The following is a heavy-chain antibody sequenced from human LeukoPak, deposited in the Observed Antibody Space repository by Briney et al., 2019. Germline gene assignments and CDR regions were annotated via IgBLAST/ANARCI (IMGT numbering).Heavy chain of an antibody. CDR3: AKGDRIVVVVAATPGAFDI. Sequence: PGGSLRLSCAASGFTFNIYAMTWVRQAPGKGLEWVSAISTSGGRTYYADSVKGRFTISRDNSKNTLYLQMNSLRAEDTAVYYCAKGDRIVVVVAATPGAFDIWGQGTMVTVSP. CDR1: GFTFNIYA. CDR2: ISTSGGRT. J-gene: IGHJ3*02. V-gene: IGHV3-23*01. D-gene: IGHD2-15*01.